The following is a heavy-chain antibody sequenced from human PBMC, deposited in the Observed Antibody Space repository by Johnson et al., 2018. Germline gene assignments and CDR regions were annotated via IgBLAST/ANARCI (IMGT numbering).Heavy chain of an antibody. Sequence: EVQLLESGGGLVKPGGSLRLSCAASGFTFSPYTMNWVRQAPGQGLEWVSCITSRSNYIYYADSVKGRFTLSRGNAKNSLYLQMNSLGAGDTAVYYCARDRSSGWYRGDAFDIWGQGTMVTVSS. D-gene: IGHD6-19*01. CDR3: ARDRSSGWYRGDAFDI. V-gene: IGHV3-21*01. CDR1: GFTFSPYT. J-gene: IGHJ3*02. CDR2: ITSRSNYI.